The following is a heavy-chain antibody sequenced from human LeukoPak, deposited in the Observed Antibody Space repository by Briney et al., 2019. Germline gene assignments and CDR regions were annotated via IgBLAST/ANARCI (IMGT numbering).Heavy chain of an antibody. CDR2: ICYSGST. CDR3: ARTGNYITEGLFDP. J-gene: IGHJ5*02. CDR1: GGSISSSSYC. Sequence: SETLSLTCTVSGGSISSSSYCWGWIRQPPGKGLEWIGSICYSGSTFYNPSLKSRVTLSVDTSKNQLSLKLSSVTAADTAVYYFARTGNYITEGLFDPWGQGTLVTVSS. V-gene: IGHV4-39*01. D-gene: IGHD5-24*01.